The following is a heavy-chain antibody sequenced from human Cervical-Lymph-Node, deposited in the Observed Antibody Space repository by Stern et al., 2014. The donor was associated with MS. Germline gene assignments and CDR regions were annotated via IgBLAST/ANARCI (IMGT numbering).Heavy chain of an antibody. CDR3: AENMDV. V-gene: IGHV1-2*02. J-gene: IGHJ6*02. CDR2: ISPKNGDT. CDR1: GYTFTDYY. Sequence: QVQLGQSGAEVKKPGASVTVSCKPSGYTFTDYYIHWLRQAPGQGPEWMGRISPKNGDTNYAPRFQGRVTMTRDTSIIIVFLEVTRLRFDDTAVYYCAENMDVWGQGTTVTVSS.